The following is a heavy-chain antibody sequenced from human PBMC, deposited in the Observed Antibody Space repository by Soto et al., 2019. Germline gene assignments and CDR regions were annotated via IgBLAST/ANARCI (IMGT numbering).Heavy chain of an antibody. J-gene: IGHJ4*02. V-gene: IGHV3-15*01. D-gene: IGHD3-3*02. CDR2: IKSKTGGGTT. CDR3: TTHFWSGYHDY. CDR1: GFTFSNAW. Sequence: GGSLRLSCAASGFTFSNAWMSWVRQAPGKGLEWVGRIKSKTGGGTTDYAAPVKGRFTISRDDSKNTLYLQMNSLKTEDTAVYYCTTHFWSGYHDYWGQGTLVTVSS.